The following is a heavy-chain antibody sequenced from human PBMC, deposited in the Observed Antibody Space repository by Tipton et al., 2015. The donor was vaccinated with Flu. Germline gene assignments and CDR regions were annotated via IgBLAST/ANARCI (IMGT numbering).Heavy chain of an antibody. CDR3: ARGTTWGSFEH. CDR2: IYGSGGT. V-gene: IGHV4-4*07. CDR1: RYSLTIDY. J-gene: IGHJ4*02. D-gene: IGHD7-27*01. Sequence: LRLSCTVSRYSLTIDYWNWIRQPAGKGLEWLGRIYGSGGTHYNPSLQGRITLSIDTARNQFSLILDSVTGADTAVYYCARGTTWGSFEHWGPGALVTVSS.